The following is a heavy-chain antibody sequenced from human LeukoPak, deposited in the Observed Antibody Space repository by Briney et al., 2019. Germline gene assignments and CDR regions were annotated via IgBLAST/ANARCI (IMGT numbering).Heavy chain of an antibody. CDR2: IYYSGST. V-gene: IGHV4-59*01. Sequence: PSETLSLTCAVYGGSFSGYYWSWIRQPPGKGLEWIGYIYYSGSTNYNPSLKSRVTISVDTSKNQFSLKVSSVTAADTAVYYCARLHGNDDGYFDHWGQGTPVTVSS. CDR3: ARLHGNDDGYFDH. CDR1: GGSFSGYY. J-gene: IGHJ4*02. D-gene: IGHD2-8*01.